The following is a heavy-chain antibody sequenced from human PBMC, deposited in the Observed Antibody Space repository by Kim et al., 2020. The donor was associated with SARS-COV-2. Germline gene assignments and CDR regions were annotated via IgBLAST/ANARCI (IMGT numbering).Heavy chain of an antibody. J-gene: IGHJ4*02. CDR2: IYYSGST. CDR1: GVSISSYY. CDR3: ARGFDY. V-gene: IGHV4-59*01. Sequence: SETLSLTCTVSGVSISSYYWSWIRQPPGKGLEWIGYIYYSGSTNYIPSLKSRVTISVDTSKNQFSLKVSSVTAADTAVYYCARGFDYWGQGTLVTVSS.